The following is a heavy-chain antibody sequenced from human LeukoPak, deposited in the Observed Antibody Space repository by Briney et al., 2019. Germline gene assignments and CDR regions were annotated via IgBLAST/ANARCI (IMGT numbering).Heavy chain of an antibody. CDR2: ISSSGSTI. CDR1: GFTFSDYY. CDR3: ARVRTEWYIDL. Sequence: GGSLRLSCAASGFTFSDYYMSWIRQAPGKGLEWVSYISSSGSTIYYADSVRGRFTISRDNAKNSLYLHLNSLRAEDTAIYYCARVRTEWYIDLWGRGTLVTVSP. D-gene: IGHD2-8*02. J-gene: IGHJ2*01. V-gene: IGHV3-11*01.